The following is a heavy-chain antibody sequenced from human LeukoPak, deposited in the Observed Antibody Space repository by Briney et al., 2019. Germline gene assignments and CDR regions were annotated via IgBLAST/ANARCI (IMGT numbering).Heavy chain of an antibody. CDR3: ARDSVVTAPHYFDY. CDR2: ISSSSSYI. Sequence: GGSLRLSCAASGFTFSSYSMNWVRQAPGKGLEWVSSISSSSSYIYYADSVKGRFTTSRDNAKNSLYLQMNSLRAEDTAVYYCARDSVVTAPHYFDYWGQGTLVTVSS. J-gene: IGHJ4*02. V-gene: IGHV3-21*01. CDR1: GFTFSSYS. D-gene: IGHD2-21*02.